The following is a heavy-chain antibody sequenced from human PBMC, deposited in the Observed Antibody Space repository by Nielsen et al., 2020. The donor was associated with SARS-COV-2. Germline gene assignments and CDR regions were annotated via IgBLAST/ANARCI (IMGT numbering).Heavy chain of an antibody. D-gene: IGHD6-19*01. CDR2: ISWNSGSI. V-gene: IGHV3-9*01. Sequence: SLKISCAASAFTFSSYDMHWVRQAIGKGLEWVSGISWNSGSIGYADSVKGRFTISRDNAKNSLYLQMNSLRAEDTALYYCANAGIAVAGDYYYGMDVWGQGTTVTVSS. CDR1: AFTFSSYD. J-gene: IGHJ6*02. CDR3: ANAGIAVAGDYYYGMDV.